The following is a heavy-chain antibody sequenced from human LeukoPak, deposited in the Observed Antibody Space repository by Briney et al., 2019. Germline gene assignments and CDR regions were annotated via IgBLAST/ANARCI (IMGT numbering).Heavy chain of an antibody. CDR3: ARASWSTSLLNY. CDR1: GFTFSSYW. Sequence: GGSLRLSCAASGFTFSSYWMHWVRQAPGKGLVWVSRINTDGSRTDYADSVKGRFTISRDNAKNTLYLQMNSLRVEDTAVYYCARASWSTSLLNYWGQGTLVTVSS. D-gene: IGHD1-26*01. J-gene: IGHJ4*02. V-gene: IGHV3-74*01. CDR2: INTDGSRT.